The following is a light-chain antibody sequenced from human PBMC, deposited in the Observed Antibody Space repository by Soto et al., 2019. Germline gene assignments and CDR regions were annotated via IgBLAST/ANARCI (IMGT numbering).Light chain of an antibody. CDR1: NSNVGSNT. V-gene: IGLV1-44*01. J-gene: IGLJ2*01. Sequence: QSVLTQPPSVSGTPGQTVTISCSGSNSNVGSNTVSWYQHVPGAAPKLLIYTDNQRPSRIPDRFSGSKSGTSASLAISGLLSDDEADFYGAAWDDGLRAVVFGGGTKLTVL. CDR2: TDN. CDR3: AAWDDGLRAVV.